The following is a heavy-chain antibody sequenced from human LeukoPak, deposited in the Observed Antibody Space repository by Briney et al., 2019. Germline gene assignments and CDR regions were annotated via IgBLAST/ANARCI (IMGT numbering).Heavy chain of an antibody. V-gene: IGHV1-24*01. D-gene: IGHD3-22*01. Sequence: ASVKVSCKVSGRTLTELSMHWVRQAPGKGLEWMGGFDPEDGETIYAQKFQGRVTMTEDTSTDTAYMELSSLRSEDTAVYSCATESGDSSGYYLGVFDIWGQGTMVTVSS. CDR1: GRTLTELS. J-gene: IGHJ3*02. CDR3: ATESGDSSGYYLGVFDI. CDR2: FDPEDGET.